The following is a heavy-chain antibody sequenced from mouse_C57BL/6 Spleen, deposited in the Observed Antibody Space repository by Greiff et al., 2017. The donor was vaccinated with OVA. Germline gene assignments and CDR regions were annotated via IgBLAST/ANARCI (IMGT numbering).Heavy chain of an antibody. D-gene: IGHD1-1*01. V-gene: IGHV1-55*01. CDR2: IYPGSGST. CDR1: GYTFTSYW. Sequence: VQLQQSGAELVKPGASVKMSCKASGYTFTSYWITWVKQRPGQGLEWIGDIYPGSGSTNYNEKFKSKATLTVDTSSSTAYMQLSSLTSGDSAVYDCARSDYGSRYWYFDVWGTGTTVTVSS. CDR3: ARSDYGSRYWYFDV. J-gene: IGHJ1*03.